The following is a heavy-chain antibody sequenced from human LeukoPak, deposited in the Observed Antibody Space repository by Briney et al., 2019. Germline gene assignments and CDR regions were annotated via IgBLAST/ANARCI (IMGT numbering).Heavy chain of an antibody. CDR1: GFTFSSYG. V-gene: IGHV3-30*02. D-gene: IGHD3-3*01. Sequence: PGGSLRLTCAASGFTFSSYGMHWVRQAPGKGLEWVAFIRYDGSNKYYADSAKGRFTISRDNSKNTLYLQMNSLRAEDTAVYYCAKGTRITIFGVVPDDAFDIWGQGTMVTVSS. CDR3: AKGTRITIFGVVPDDAFDI. J-gene: IGHJ3*02. CDR2: IRYDGSNK.